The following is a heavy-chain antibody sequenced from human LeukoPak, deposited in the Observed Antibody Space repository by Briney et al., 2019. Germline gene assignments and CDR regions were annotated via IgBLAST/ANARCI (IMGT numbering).Heavy chain of an antibody. CDR1: GFTFSSYT. Sequence: QTGGSLRLSCAASGFTFSSYTMSWVRQAPGKGLEWVSGVSGSGGNIRYADSVKGRFTISRDNSKNTLYLQMNSLRAEDTAVYYCAASLPNIVVVPATKGPFGYWGQGALVTVSS. CDR2: VSGSGGNI. D-gene: IGHD2-2*01. V-gene: IGHV3-23*01. J-gene: IGHJ4*02. CDR3: AASLPNIVVVPATKGPFGY.